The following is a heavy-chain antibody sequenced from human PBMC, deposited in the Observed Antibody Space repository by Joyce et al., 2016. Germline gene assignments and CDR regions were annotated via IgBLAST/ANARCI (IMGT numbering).Heavy chain of an antibody. CDR1: GFTFSHRC. CDR3: AREDCSGGSGYSSGWFDP. V-gene: IGHV3-33*01. D-gene: IGHD2-15*01. J-gene: IGHJ5*02. Sequence: VQLVESGGGVVQPGRSLRLSCVASGFTFSHRCLHWVRRAPCKGLEWVAVMGYGENNRLYADSLKGRFTISRDNSKNILYLQMNSLRVEDTVIYYCAREDCSGGSGYSSGWFDPWGQGTLVTVSS. CDR2: MGYGENNR.